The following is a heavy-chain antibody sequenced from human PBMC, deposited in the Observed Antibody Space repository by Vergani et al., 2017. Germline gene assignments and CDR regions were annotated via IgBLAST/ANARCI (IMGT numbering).Heavy chain of an antibody. CDR3: ARXRPITYYYDSSGYYFDY. CDR1: GYTFTSYA. CDR2: SNAGNGNT. V-gene: IGHV1-3*01. D-gene: IGHD3-22*01. J-gene: IGHJ4*02. Sequence: QVQLVQSGAEVKKPGASVKVSCKASGYTFTSYAMHWVRQAPGQRLEWMGWSNAGNGNTKYSQKFQGRVTITRDTSASTAYMELRSLRSEDTAVYYCARXRPITYYYDSSGYYFDYWGQGTLVTVSS.